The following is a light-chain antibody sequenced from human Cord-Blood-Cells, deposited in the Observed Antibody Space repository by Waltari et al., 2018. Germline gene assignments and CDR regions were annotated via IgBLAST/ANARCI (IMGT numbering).Light chain of an antibody. Sequence: SYELTQPPSVSVSPGQTARITCSGDALPKQYAYWYQQKPGQAPVLVIYKDSERPSGIPERLSGASSGRTVTLTISGVQAEEEADYYCESADSSGTYWVFGGGTKLTVL. V-gene: IGLV3-25*02. CDR2: KDS. J-gene: IGLJ3*02. CDR3: ESADSSGTYWV. CDR1: ALPKQY.